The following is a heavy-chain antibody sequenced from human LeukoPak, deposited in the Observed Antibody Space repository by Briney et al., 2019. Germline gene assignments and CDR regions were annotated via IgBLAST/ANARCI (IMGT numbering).Heavy chain of an antibody. J-gene: IGHJ4*02. V-gene: IGHV4-59*12. D-gene: IGHD6-19*01. Sequence: SETLSLTCTVSGGSISSYYWSWIRQPPGKGLEWIGYIYYSGSTNYNPSLKSRVTISVDKSKNQFSLKLSSVTAADTAVYYCARVGVVAGEDYWGQGTLVTVSS. CDR2: IYYSGST. CDR3: ARVGVVAGEDY. CDR1: GGSISSYY.